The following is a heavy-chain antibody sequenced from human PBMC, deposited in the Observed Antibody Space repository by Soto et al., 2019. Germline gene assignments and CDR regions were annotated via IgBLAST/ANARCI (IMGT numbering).Heavy chain of an antibody. J-gene: IGHJ6*02. V-gene: IGHV1-8*01. CDR3: ARGFSCSSTSCYGSIQEDYYYYGMDV. CDR2: MNPNSGNT. D-gene: IGHD2-2*01. Sequence: ASVKVSCKASGYTFTSYDINWVRQATGQGLEWMGWMNPNSGNTGYAQKFQGRVTMTRNTSISTAHMELSSLRSEDTAVYYCARGFSCSSTSCYGSIQEDYYYYGMDVWGQGTTVTVSS. CDR1: GYTFTSYD.